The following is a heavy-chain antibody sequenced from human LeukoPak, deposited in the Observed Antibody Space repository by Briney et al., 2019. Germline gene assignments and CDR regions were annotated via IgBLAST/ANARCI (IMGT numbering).Heavy chain of an antibody. J-gene: IGHJ4*02. CDR1: GYTFTGYY. CDR3: ARAQDKYNSSSGCSY. CDR2: INPNSGGT. D-gene: IGHD6-6*01. Sequence: GASVKVSCKASGYTFTGYYMHWVRQAPGQGLEWMGWINPNSGGTNYAQKFQGRVTMTRDTSISTAYMELSRLRSDDTAVYYCARAQDKYNSSSGCSYWGQGTLVTVSS. V-gene: IGHV1-2*02.